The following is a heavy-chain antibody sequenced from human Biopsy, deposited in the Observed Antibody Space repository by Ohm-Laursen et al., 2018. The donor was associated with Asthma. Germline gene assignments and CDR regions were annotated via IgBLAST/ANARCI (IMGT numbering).Heavy chain of an antibody. D-gene: IGHD4-17*01. CDR3: ARDYDGDYVQRHLPLAY. CDR2: IIPFYGTA. V-gene: IGHV1-69*13. CDR1: GGTFSTFG. Sequence: GASVKVSCKASGGTFSTFGISWVRQAPGQGLEWMGRIIPFYGTATYAQNFQSRLTLTADESTSTAYMELSSLRSEDTAVYFCARDYDGDYVQRHLPLAYWGQGTLVTVSS. J-gene: IGHJ4*02.